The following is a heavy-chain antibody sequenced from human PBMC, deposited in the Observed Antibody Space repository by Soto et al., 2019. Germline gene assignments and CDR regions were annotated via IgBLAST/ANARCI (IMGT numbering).Heavy chain of an antibody. D-gene: IGHD1-26*01. CDR3: ARLVGATENSDY. Sequence: ASVKVSCKASGGTFSSYAISWVRQAPGQGLKWMGGIIPIFGTANYAQKFQGRVTITADESTSTAYMELSSLRSEDTAVYYCARLVGATENSDYWGQGTLVTVSS. J-gene: IGHJ4*02. CDR1: GGTFSSYA. V-gene: IGHV1-69*13. CDR2: IIPIFGTA.